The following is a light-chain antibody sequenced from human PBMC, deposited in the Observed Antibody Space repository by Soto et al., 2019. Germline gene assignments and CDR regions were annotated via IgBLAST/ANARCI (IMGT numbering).Light chain of an antibody. CDR1: QTISSH. J-gene: IGKJ5*01. CDR2: AAS. CDR3: QQSYTTPIT. Sequence: DLQVAQSPSSLSASVGDRVIIPCRASQTISSHLNWYQQKPGKAPNHLVYAASSLQSGVPSRFTGSGSGTDFTLTISSLQPEDFATYFCQQSYTTPITFGQGTRLEIK. V-gene: IGKV1-39*01.